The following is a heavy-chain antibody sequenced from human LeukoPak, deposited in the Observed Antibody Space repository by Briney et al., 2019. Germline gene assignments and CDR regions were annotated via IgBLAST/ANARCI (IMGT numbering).Heavy chain of an antibody. Sequence: SETLSLTCSVSGASIRSYFWSWIRQSPGKGLEWIGYVYDNDISNFNPSLESRVTILVDRSKSQFSLKLRSVTAADTAVYYCARGLVLATDDVFDVWGQGTMVTVST. D-gene: IGHD5-12*01. CDR2: VYDNDIS. CDR3: ARGLVLATDDVFDV. CDR1: GASIRSYF. V-gene: IGHV4-59*01. J-gene: IGHJ3*01.